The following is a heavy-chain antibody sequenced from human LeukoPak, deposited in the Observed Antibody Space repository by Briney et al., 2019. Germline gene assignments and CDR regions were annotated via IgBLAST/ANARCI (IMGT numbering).Heavy chain of an antibody. D-gene: IGHD6-6*01. V-gene: IGHV3-30*04. CDR2: ISYDGSNK. J-gene: IGHJ4*02. Sequence: GGSLRLSCAASGFTFSSYAMHWVRQAPGKGLEWVAVISYDGSNKYYADSVKGRFTISRDNSKNTLYLQMNSLRAEDTAVYYCARDLAAARPGRELDYWGQGTLVTVSS. CDR3: ARDLAAARPGRELDY. CDR1: GFTFSSYA.